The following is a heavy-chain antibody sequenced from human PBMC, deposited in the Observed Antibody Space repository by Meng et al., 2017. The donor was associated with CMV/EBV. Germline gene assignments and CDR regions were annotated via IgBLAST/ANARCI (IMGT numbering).Heavy chain of an antibody. CDR3: ARDYPLRSYVGYGMDV. J-gene: IGHJ6*02. CDR2: ISSSSSYI. D-gene: IGHD3-3*01. V-gene: IGHV3-21*01. Sequence: GESLKISCAASGFTFSSYSMNWVHQAPGKGLEWVSSISSSSSYIYYADSVKGRFTISRDNAKNSLYLQMNSLRAEDTAVYYCARDYPLRSYVGYGMDVWGQGTTVTVSS. CDR1: GFTFSSYS.